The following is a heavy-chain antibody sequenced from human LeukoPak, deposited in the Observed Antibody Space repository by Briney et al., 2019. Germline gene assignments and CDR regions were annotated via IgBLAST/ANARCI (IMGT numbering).Heavy chain of an antibody. V-gene: IGHV1-69*01. CDR2: IIPIFGTA. CDR3: ARSGLGDYVWGSYLPGYFDY. J-gene: IGHJ4*02. CDR1: GGTFSSYA. D-gene: IGHD3-16*02. Sequence: GASVKVSCKASGGTFSSYAISWVRQASGQGLEWMGGIIPIFGTANYAQKFQGRVTITADESTSTAYMELSSLRSEDTAVYYCARSGLGDYVWGSYLPGYFDYWGQGTLVTVSS.